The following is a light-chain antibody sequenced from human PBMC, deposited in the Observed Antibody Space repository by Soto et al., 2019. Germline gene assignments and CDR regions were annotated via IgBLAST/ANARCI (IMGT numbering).Light chain of an antibody. CDR2: GAS. CDR3: QQYYNWPLT. Sequence: EIVLTQSPATLSLSPGERATLSCRASQSVSSYLAWYQQKPGQAPRLLIYGASTRATGIPDRFSGSGSGTEFTLSISSLQSEDFAVYYCQQYYNWPLTFGQGTKVDI. J-gene: IGKJ1*01. V-gene: IGKV3-15*01. CDR1: QSVSSY.